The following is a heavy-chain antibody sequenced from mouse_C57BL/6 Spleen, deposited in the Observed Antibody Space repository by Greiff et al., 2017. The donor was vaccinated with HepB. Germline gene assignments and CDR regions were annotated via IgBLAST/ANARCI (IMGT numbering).Heavy chain of an antibody. Sequence: VQLQQPGAELVKPGASVKMSCKASGYTFTSYWITWVKQRPGQGLEWIGDIYPGSGSTNYNEKFKSKATLTVDTSSSTAYMQLSSLTSEDSAVYYCARKIYYDYDLAWFAYWGQGTLVTVAA. CDR1: GYTFTSYW. CDR3: ARKIYYDYDLAWFAY. V-gene: IGHV1-55*01. CDR2: IYPGSGST. D-gene: IGHD2-4*01. J-gene: IGHJ3*01.